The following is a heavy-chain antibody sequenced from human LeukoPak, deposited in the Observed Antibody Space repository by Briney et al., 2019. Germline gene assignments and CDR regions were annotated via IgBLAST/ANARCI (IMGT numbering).Heavy chain of an antibody. CDR2: ISYDGSNK. J-gene: IGHJ4*02. Sequence: GGALRLSCAASGFTFSSYGRHWVRQAPGKGLEWGAVISYDGSNKYYADSVKGRFTISRDNSKNTLYLQMNSLRAEDTAVYYCAKDLRLGGFDYWGQGTLVTVSS. CDR3: AKDLRLGGFDY. V-gene: IGHV3-30*18. D-gene: IGHD3-10*01. CDR1: GFTFSSYG.